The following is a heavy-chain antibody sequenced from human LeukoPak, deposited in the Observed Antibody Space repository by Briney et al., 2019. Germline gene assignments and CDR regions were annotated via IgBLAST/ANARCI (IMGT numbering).Heavy chain of an antibody. J-gene: IGHJ4*02. CDR1: GGSISSGDYY. CDR3: AREGWELHELDY. V-gene: IGHV4-30-4*01. D-gene: IGHD1-26*01. Sequence: SETLSLTCTVSGGSISSGDYYWSWIRQPPGKGLEWIGYIYYSGSTYYNPSLKSRVTISVDTSKNQSSLKLSSVTAADTAVYYCAREGWELHELDYWGQGTLVTVSS. CDR2: IYYSGST.